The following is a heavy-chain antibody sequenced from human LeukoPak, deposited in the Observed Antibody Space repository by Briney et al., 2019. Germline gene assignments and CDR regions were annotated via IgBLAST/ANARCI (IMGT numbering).Heavy chain of an antibody. D-gene: IGHD2-2*01. CDR3: ARENTIVVVPAALGYYYGMDV. V-gene: IGHV3-30-3*01. CDR2: ISYDGSNK. J-gene: IGHJ6*04. Sequence: PGGSLRLSCAASGFTFSSYAMHWVRQAPGKGLEWVAVISYDGSNKYYADSVKGRFTISRDNSKNTLYLQMNSLRAEDTAVYYCARENTIVVVPAALGYYYGMDVGGKGTTVTASS. CDR1: GFTFSSYA.